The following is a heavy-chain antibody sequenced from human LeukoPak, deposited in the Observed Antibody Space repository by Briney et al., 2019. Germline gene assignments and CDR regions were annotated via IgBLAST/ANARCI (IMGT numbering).Heavy chain of an antibody. D-gene: IGHD3-22*01. J-gene: IGHJ3*02. CDR2: IYSGGST. CDR1: GFTVSSNY. CDR3: ARAPYYYDSSGYPIGSAFDI. V-gene: IGHV3-66*01. Sequence: LSGGSLRLSCAASGFTVSSNYMGWVRQAPGKGLEWVSVIYSGGSTYYADSVKGRFTISRDNSKNTLYLQMNSLRVEDTAVYYCARAPYYYDSSGYPIGSAFDIWGQGTMVTVSS.